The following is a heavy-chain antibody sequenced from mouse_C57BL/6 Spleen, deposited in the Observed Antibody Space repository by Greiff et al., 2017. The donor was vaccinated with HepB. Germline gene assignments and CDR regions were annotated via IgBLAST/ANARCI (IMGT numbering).Heavy chain of an antibody. D-gene: IGHD3-3*01. Sequence: QVQLQQPGAELVKPGASVKLSCKASGYTFTSYWMQWVKQRPGQGLEWIGELDPSDSYTNYNQKFKGKATLTVDTSSSTAYMQLSSLTSEDSAVYYCARRPGTLYAMDYWGQGTSVTVSS. CDR1: GYTFTSYW. J-gene: IGHJ4*01. V-gene: IGHV1-50*01. CDR2: LDPSDSYT. CDR3: ARRPGTLYAMDY.